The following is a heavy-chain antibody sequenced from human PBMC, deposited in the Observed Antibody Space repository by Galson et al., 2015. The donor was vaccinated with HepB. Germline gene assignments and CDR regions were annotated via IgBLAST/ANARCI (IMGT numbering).Heavy chain of an antibody. J-gene: IGHJ3*02. CDR1: GSTFTGYY. Sequence: SVTVSCKASGSTFTGYYMHWVRQAPGQGLEWMGWINPYSGGTNYAQKFQGRVTMTRDTSISTAYMELSRLRSDDTAVYYCASLVEMATINAFDIWGQGTMVTVSS. CDR2: INPYSGGT. D-gene: IGHD5-24*01. V-gene: IGHV1-2*02. CDR3: ASLVEMATINAFDI.